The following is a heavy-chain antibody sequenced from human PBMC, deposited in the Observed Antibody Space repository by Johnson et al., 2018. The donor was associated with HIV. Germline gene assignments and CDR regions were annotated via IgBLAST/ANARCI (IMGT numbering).Heavy chain of an antibody. CDR1: GFTVSSNY. J-gene: IGHJ3*02. CDR3: ARDGPRRDAYDI. CDR2: IYSGGTT. Sequence: VQLVESGGGLIQPGGSLRLSCAASGFTVSSNYMSWVRQAPGKGLEWVSVIYSGGTTYYADSVKGRFIISRDISRNTVFLQMNSLRAEDMAVYYCARDGPRRDAYDIWGQGTMVTVSS. V-gene: IGHV3-66*01.